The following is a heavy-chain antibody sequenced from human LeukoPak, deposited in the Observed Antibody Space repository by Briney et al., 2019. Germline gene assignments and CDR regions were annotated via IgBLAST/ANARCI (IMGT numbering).Heavy chain of an antibody. J-gene: IGHJ4*02. Sequence: PGGSLRLSCAASGFTFDDYGMSWVRQAPGKGLEWVSSIIWSGGSTGYADSVKGRFTISRDNAKTSLFLQMSSLRADDTAVYYCARNRDFYDSSGSVPLDYWGQGILVTVSS. V-gene: IGHV3-20*04. CDR2: IIWSGGST. CDR3: ARNRDFYDSSGSVPLDY. D-gene: IGHD3-22*01. CDR1: GFTFDDYG.